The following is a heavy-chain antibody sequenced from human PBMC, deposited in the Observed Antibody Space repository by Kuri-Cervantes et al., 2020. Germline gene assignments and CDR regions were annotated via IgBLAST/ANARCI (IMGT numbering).Heavy chain of an antibody. Sequence: ASVKVSCKASGYTFTSYDINWVRQATGQGLEWMGWMNPNSGNTGYAQKFQGRVTMTRDTSISTAYMELSSLRSEDTAVYYCASESGSSLISYAFDIWGQGTMVTVSS. CDR1: GYTFTSYD. D-gene: IGHD3-3*01. V-gene: IGHV1-8*02. CDR3: ASESGSSLISYAFDI. J-gene: IGHJ3*02. CDR2: MNPNSGNT.